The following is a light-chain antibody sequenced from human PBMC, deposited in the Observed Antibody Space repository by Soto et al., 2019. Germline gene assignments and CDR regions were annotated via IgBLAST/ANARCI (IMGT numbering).Light chain of an antibody. CDR1: SSNIGAGYD. Sequence: QSVLTQPPSVSGAPGQRVTISCTGSSSNIGAGYDVHWYQQLPGTAPKLIIYGNSNRPSGVPDRFSGSKSGTSASLAITGLQAEDEADYYCKSYDSSLDVVFGGGTKLTVL. CDR3: KSYDSSLDVV. CDR2: GNS. V-gene: IGLV1-40*01. J-gene: IGLJ2*01.